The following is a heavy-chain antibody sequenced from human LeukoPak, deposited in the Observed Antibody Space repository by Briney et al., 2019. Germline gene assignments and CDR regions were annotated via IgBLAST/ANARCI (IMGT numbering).Heavy chain of an antibody. V-gene: IGHV3-74*01. J-gene: IGHJ4*02. D-gene: IGHD3-16*01. CDR1: GFTFSSYG. CDR3: VRVDGGY. Sequence: SGGSLRPSCAASGFTFSSYGMHWVRQGPGKGLVWVSRINSDGSTTNYADSVKGRFTISRDNAKNTLYLQMNSLRAEDTAVYYCVRVDGGYWGQGTLVTVSS. CDR2: INSDGSTT.